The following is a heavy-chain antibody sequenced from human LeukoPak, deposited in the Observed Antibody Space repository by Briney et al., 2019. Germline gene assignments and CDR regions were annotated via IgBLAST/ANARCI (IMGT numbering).Heavy chain of an antibody. J-gene: IGHJ4*02. Sequence: GGSLRLSCVASGFTFTSSAMSWVRQAPGKGLVWVSRINNDGSSTNYADSVKGRFTISRDNAKSTLYLQMSSLRDEDTAVYYCASDSSGYYYRTYYFDYWGQGTLVTVSS. V-gene: IGHV3-74*01. CDR2: INNDGSST. CDR3: ASDSSGYYYRTYYFDY. D-gene: IGHD3-3*01. CDR1: GFTFTSSA.